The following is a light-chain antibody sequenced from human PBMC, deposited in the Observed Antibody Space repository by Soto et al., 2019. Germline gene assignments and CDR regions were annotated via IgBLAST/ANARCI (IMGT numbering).Light chain of an antibody. V-gene: IGLV2-14*01. CDR1: SSDVGSYNY. CDR2: QVT. Sequence: QSALTQPASVSGSPGQSITISCTGTSSDVGSYNYVSWHQQHPGQAPKLMIYQVTNRASGVPDRFSASKSGNTASLTISGLQAGDEADYYCSSYRSSSTYVVGTGTKVTVL. J-gene: IGLJ1*01. CDR3: SSYRSSSTYV.